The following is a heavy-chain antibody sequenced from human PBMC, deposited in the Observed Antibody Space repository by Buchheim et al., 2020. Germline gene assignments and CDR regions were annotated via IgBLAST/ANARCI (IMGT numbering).Heavy chain of an antibody. CDR3: ARVTGGASRGAYEY. CDR2: INHSGGST. V-gene: IGHV1-46*01. Sequence: QVQLVQSGAEVQKPGASVKVSCKASGYTFTSYYMHWVRQAPGQGLEWMGTINHSGGSTSYAQKFQGRVTMTRDTSTRTVSMELRSLRSEDTAVYYCARVTGGASRGAYEYWGQGTL. CDR1: GYTFTSYY. J-gene: IGHJ4*02. D-gene: IGHD2-21*01.